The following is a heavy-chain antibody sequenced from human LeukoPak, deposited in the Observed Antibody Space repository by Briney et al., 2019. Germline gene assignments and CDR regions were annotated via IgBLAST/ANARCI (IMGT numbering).Heavy chain of an antibody. CDR1: GFTFSSYA. CDR3: ARGYWNFGL. J-gene: IGHJ2*01. V-gene: IGHV3-7*01. CDR2: IKQDGSEK. Sequence: PGGSLRHSCAASGFTFSSYAMSWVRQAPGKGLEWVANIKQDGSEKNYVDSVKGRFTSSRDNAKNSLYLQMNRLRVEDTALYYCARGYWNFGLWGRGTQVTVSS.